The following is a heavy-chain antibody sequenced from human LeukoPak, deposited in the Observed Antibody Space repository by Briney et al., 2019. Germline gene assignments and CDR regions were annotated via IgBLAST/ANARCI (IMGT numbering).Heavy chain of an antibody. V-gene: IGHV1-69*13. CDR1: GGTFSSYA. J-gene: IGHJ3*02. Sequence: VALVKVSCKASGGTFSSYAISWVRQAPGQGLEWMGGIIPIFGTANYAQKFQGRVTITADESTSTAYMELSSLRSEDTAVYYCARGKQPGAFDIWGQGTMVTVSS. CDR2: IIPIFGTA. D-gene: IGHD5-18*01. CDR3: ARGKQPGAFDI.